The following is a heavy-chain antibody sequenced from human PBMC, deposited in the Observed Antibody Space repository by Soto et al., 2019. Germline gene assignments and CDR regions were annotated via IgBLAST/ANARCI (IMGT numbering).Heavy chain of an antibody. Sequence: ASVKVSCKASGYTFTGYYMHWVRQATGQGLEWMGWMNPNSGNTGYAQKFQGRVTMTRNTSISTAYMELSSLRSEDTAVYYCARSPFLGYCTNGVCYSASGYYYMDVWAKGPRSPSP. J-gene: IGHJ6*03. D-gene: IGHD2-8*01. V-gene: IGHV1-8*02. CDR1: GYTFTGYY. CDR3: ARSPFLGYCTNGVCYSASGYYYMDV. CDR2: MNPNSGNT.